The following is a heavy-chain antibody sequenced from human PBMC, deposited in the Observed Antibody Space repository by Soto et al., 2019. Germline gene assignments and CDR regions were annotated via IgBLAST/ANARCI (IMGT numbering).Heavy chain of an antibody. CDR2: IYYSGST. Sequence: SETLSLTCTVSGGSSSSGGYYWNWIRQHPGKGLEWIGYIYYSGSTYYNPSLRSRVTISVDTSKNQFSLKLSSVTAADTAVYYCARAPQRGYYSGMDVWGQGTTVTVSS. CDR3: ARAPQRGYYSGMDV. J-gene: IGHJ6*02. CDR1: GGSSSSGGYY. V-gene: IGHV4-31*03.